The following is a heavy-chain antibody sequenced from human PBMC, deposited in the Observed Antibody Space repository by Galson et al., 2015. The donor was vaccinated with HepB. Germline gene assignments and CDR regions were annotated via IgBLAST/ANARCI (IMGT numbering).Heavy chain of an antibody. CDR1: GSISSSSYY. CDR2: IYYSGST. D-gene: IGHD2-21*01. J-gene: IGHJ3*02. V-gene: IGHV4-39*01. CDR3: ARYDLAYCGGDCYPPGAFDI. Sequence: GSISSSSYYWGWIRQPPGKGLEWIGSIYYSGSTYYNPSLKSRVTISVYTSKNQFSLKLSSVTAADTAVYYCARYDLAYCGGDCYPPGAFDIWGQGTMVTVSS.